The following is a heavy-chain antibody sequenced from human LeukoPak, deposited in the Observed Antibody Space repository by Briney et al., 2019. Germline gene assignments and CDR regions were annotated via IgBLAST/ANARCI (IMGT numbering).Heavy chain of an antibody. CDR1: GYTFTSYG. CDR2: IIPIFGTA. V-gene: IGHV1-69*13. J-gene: IGHJ5*02. D-gene: IGHD3-10*01. CDR3: AGDQDMVRGNWFDP. Sequence: ASVKVSCKASGYTFTSYGISWVRQAPGQGLEWMGGIIPIFGTANYAQKFQGRVTITADESTSTAYMELSSLRSEDTAVYYCAGDQDMVRGNWFDPWGQGTLVTVSS.